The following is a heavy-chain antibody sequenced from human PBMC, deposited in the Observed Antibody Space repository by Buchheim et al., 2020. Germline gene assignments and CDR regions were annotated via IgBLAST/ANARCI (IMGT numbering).Heavy chain of an antibody. CDR1: GFTFSSYG. D-gene: IGHD6-19*01. CDR2: ITYDGSSK. V-gene: IGHV3-30*18. CDR3: AKRDSSGWYADY. Sequence: QVQLVESGGGVVQPGRSLRLSCAASGFTFSSYGMHWVRQAPGKGLEWVAVITYDGSSKYYADSVKGRFTISRDNSKNTLYLQMNSLRAEDTAVYYCAKRDSSGWYADYWGQGTL. J-gene: IGHJ4*02.